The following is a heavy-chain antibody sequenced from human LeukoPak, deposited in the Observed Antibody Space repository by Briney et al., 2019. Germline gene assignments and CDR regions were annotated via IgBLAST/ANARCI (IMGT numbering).Heavy chain of an antibody. V-gene: IGHV1-18*01. D-gene: IGHD3-3*01. Sequence: GESLKVSCKASGGTFSSYAISWVRQAPGQGLEWMGWISAYNGNTNYAQKLQGRVTMTTDTSTSTAYMELRSLRSDDTAVYYCASYDFWSGYNYWGQGTLVTVSS. CDR3: ASYDFWSGYNY. CDR2: ISAYNGNT. CDR1: GGTFSSYA. J-gene: IGHJ4*02.